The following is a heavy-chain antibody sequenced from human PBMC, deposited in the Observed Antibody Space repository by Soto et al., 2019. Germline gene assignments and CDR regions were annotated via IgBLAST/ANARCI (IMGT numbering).Heavy chain of an antibody. CDR1: GCNVISNC. Sequence: GGSMRLSCAASGCNVISNCRSWVSKDTGKGLEWVSVIYSGGSTYYADSVKGRFTISRDNSKNTLYLQMNSLRAEDTAVYYCARDYGSSDYDFWSGYHGGMDVWGQGTTVTVSS. CDR2: IYSGGST. D-gene: IGHD3-3*01. V-gene: IGHV3-53*01. CDR3: ARDYGSSDYDFWSGYHGGMDV. J-gene: IGHJ6*02.